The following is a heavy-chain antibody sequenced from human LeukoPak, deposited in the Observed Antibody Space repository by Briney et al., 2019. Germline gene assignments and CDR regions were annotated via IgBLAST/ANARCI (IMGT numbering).Heavy chain of an antibody. V-gene: IGHV3-48*02. Sequence: GGSLRLSCVASGFTFSSYSMNWVRQAPGKGLEWVSYISSSGNTIYYADSVKGRFTISRDNAKNSLYLQMNSLRDEDTALYYCARVWGSGSYLLGRLDYWGQGTLVTVSS. D-gene: IGHD3-10*01. CDR3: ARVWGSGSYLLGRLDY. CDR1: GFTFSSYS. J-gene: IGHJ4*02. CDR2: ISSSGNTI.